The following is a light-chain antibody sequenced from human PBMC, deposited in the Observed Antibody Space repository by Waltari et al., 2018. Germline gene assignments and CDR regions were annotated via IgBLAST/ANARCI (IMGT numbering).Light chain of an antibody. CDR2: GAS. CDR1: QRLGKNY. Sequence: IVLTQSPGTLSLSXXXXXXXXXQDSQRLGKNYVAWYQHKPGQAPRLVIYGASSRAAGIPDRFSGSGSGTDFTLTISRLEPEDFAVYYCQQYASSVLYTFGQGTKLEIK. J-gene: IGKJ2*01. V-gene: IGKV3-20*01. CDR3: QQYASSVLYT.